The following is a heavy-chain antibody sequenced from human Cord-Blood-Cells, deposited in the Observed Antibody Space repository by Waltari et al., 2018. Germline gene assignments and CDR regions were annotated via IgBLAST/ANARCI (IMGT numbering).Heavy chain of an antibody. CDR2: IWYDGSNK. CDR1: GFTFISYG. J-gene: IGHJ4*02. CDR3: ARSGSYYGDYFDY. Sequence: QVQLVESGGGVVQPGRSLSLSCAASGFTFISYGMHWVRQAPGKGLEWVAVIWYDGSNKYYADSVKGRFTISRDNSKNTLYLQMNSLRAEDTAVYYCARSGSYYGDYFDYWGQGTLVTVSS. D-gene: IGHD1-26*01. V-gene: IGHV3-33*01.